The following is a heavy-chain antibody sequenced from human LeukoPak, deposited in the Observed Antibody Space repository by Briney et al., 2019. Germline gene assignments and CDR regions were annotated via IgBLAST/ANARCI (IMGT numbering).Heavy chain of an antibody. D-gene: IGHD3-10*01. CDR2: ISGSGGST. CDR3: AKDYYGSGSYSYYFDY. J-gene: IGHJ4*02. Sequence: GGSLRLSCAASGFSFNSYAMSWVRQAPGKGLEWVSAISGSGGSTYYADSVKGRFTISRDNSKNTLYLQMNILRAEDTAVYYCAKDYYGSGSYSYYFDYWGQGTLVTVSS. V-gene: IGHV3-23*01. CDR1: GFSFNSYA.